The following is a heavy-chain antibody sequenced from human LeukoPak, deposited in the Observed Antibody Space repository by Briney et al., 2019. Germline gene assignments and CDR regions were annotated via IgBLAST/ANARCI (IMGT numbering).Heavy chain of an antibody. D-gene: IGHD7-27*01. CDR3: ARARLGLPLDY. J-gene: IGHJ4*02. CDR2: ISSGSSYI. V-gene: IGHV3-21*01. Sequence: GGSLRLSCAASGFTFSSYSMNWVRQAPGKGLEWVSSISSGSSYIYYADSVKGRFTISRDNAKNSLYLQMNSLGAEDTAVYYCARARLGLPLDYWGQGTLVTVSS. CDR1: GFTFSSYS.